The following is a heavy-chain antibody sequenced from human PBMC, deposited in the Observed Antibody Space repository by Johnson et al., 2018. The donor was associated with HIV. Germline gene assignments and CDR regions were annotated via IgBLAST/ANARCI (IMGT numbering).Heavy chain of an antibody. CDR1: GFTFSNAW. CDR3: TTLPPTWRAFHI. J-gene: IGHJ3*02. D-gene: IGHD4-11*01. Sequence: EVQLVESGGGLVQPGGSLRLSCAASGFTFSNAWMSWVRQRQAPGKGLEWVGRIKSETDDGTTHYFAPVKGRFIISRDDSKNTLYLHMKSLKTEDTAVYFCTTLPPTWRAFHIWGQGTMVTVSS. CDR2: IKSETDDGTT. V-gene: IGHV3-15*01.